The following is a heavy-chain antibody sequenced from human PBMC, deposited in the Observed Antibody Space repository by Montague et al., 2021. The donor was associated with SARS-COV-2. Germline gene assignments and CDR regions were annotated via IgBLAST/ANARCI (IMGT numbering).Heavy chain of an antibody. J-gene: IGHJ6*02. V-gene: IGHV4-59*01. CDR1: GGSISSYY. CDR2: IYYSGST. D-gene: IGHD3-10*01. Sequence: SETLSLTCTVSGGSISSYYWSWIRQPPGKGLEWIGYIYYSGSTNYNPSPKSRVTISVDTSKNQFSLKLSSVTAADTAVYYCAREGMVRGSYYYYGMDVWGQGTTVTVSS. CDR3: AREGMVRGSYYYYGMDV.